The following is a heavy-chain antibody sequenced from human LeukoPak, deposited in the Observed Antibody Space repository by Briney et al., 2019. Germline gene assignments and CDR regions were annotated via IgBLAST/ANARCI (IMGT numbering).Heavy chain of an antibody. CDR2: IYYSGST. Sequence: SETLSLTCTVSGGSISSYYWSWIRQPAGKGLEWIGYIYYSGSTDYSPSLKSRVTISVDTSKNQFSLKLTSVTAADTAVYYCARVKADYYGSGRNSFDYWGQGTLVTVSS. CDR1: GGSISSYY. J-gene: IGHJ4*02. CDR3: ARVKADYYGSGRNSFDY. V-gene: IGHV4-59*01. D-gene: IGHD3-10*01.